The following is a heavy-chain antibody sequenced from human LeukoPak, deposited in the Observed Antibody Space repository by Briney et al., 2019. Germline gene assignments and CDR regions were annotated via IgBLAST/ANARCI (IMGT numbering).Heavy chain of an antibody. J-gene: IGHJ4*02. V-gene: IGHV3-7*04. CDR1: GFTFSESW. CDR3: ARVRYGNYFDY. Sequence: HPGGSLRLSCAASGFTFSESWMSWVRQAPGKGLEWVGSIKQDGSEKYYVDSVKGRFTISRDNAKNSLYLQMNSLRAEDTAVYYRARVRYGNYFDYWGQGTLVTVSS. CDR2: IKQDGSEK. D-gene: IGHD3-16*02.